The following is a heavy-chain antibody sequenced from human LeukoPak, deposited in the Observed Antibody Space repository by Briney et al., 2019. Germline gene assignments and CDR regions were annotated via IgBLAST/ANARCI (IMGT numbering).Heavy chain of an antibody. CDR2: ISGSGGST. Sequence: PGGSLRLSCAASGFTFSSYAMSGVRQAPGKGLEWVSGISGSGGSTDYADSVKGRFTISRDNSKNTLYLQMNGLRAEDTAVYYCARQSYRSRFNWFDPWGQGTLVTVSS. D-gene: IGHD6-19*01. CDR1: GFTFSSYA. CDR3: ARQSYRSRFNWFDP. J-gene: IGHJ5*02. V-gene: IGHV3-23*01.